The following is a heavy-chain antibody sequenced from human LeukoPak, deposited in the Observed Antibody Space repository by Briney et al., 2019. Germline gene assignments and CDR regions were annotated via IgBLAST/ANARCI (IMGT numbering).Heavy chain of an antibody. V-gene: IGHV4-61*02. Sequence: PSQTLSLTCTVSGGSISSGSYYWSWIRQPAGKGLEWIGGIYTSGTTNYNPSLKSRVTTSLDTSKNQFSLRLSSVTVADTAVYYCAGPQLLYNYWGQGTLVTVSS. D-gene: IGHD2-2*02. CDR2: IYTSGTT. J-gene: IGHJ4*02. CDR1: GGSISSGSYY. CDR3: AGPQLLYNY.